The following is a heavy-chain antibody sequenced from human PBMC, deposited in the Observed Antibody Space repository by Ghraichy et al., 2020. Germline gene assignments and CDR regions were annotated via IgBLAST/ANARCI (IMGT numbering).Heavy chain of an antibody. CDR1: GYTFTSHG. J-gene: IGHJ4*02. V-gene: IGHV1-18*04. D-gene: IGHD3-16*02. CDR3: ARDLHVSVWGNYRYLPDY. CDR2: ISTYNGNT. Sequence: ASVKVSCKASGYTFTSHGISWVRQAPGQGLEWMGWISTYNGNTNYIQRLQGRVTLTTDTSTSTAYMELRSLRSDDTAIYYCARDLHVSVWGNYRYLPDYWGQGTLVTVSS.